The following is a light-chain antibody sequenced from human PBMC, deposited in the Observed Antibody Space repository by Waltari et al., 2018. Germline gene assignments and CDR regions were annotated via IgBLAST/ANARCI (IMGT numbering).Light chain of an antibody. J-gene: IGKJ5*01. CDR3: QQRSKWPPSIT. CDR1: QRVSSY. Sequence: EIVLTQSPATLSLSPGERATLSCRASQRVSSYLPWYQQKPGQAPRLLIYDASNRATGIPARFSGSGSGTDFTLSISSLEPEDFAVYYCQQRSKWPPSITFGQGTRLEIK. CDR2: DAS. V-gene: IGKV3-11*01.